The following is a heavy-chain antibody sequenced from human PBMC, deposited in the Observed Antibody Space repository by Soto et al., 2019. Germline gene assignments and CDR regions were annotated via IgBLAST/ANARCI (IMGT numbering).Heavy chain of an antibody. Sequence: EVQLVESGGGLVQPGGSLRLSCAASGFTFSSYSMNWVRQAPGKGLQWVSYISSSGSTTYYADSVRGRFTISRDNAKNSLYLQMNILRDEGTAVYYCARPSKMYTSSSCGMDVWAQGTTVTVSS. CDR2: ISSSGSTT. CDR1: GFTFSSYS. CDR3: ARPSKMYTSSSCGMDV. D-gene: IGHD6-6*01. J-gene: IGHJ6*02. V-gene: IGHV3-48*02.